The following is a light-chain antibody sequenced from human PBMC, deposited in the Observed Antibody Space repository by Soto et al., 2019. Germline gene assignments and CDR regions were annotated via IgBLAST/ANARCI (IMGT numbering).Light chain of an antibody. CDR3: HQCGNSWWT. V-gene: IGKV3-20*01. CDR1: QAVSSTY. J-gene: IGKJ1*01. Sequence: EVVLTQSPNTLSLSPGESATLSCRASQAVSSTYLVWYQQKPGLAPRLLIYGASSRAPGISDRFSGSGSGTDFTLTISRLEPEDFAVYYCHQCGNSWWTFGEGTKVDNK. CDR2: GAS.